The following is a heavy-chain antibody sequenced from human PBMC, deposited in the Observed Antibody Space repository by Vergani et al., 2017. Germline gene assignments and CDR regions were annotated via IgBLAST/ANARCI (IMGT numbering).Heavy chain of an antibody. CDR2: IGTAGDT. V-gene: IGHV3-13*03. Sequence: EVQLVESGGGLVQPGGSLRLSCAACGFTLSSYDMHWVRQATGKGLEWVSAIGTAGDTYYPGSVQGQFTISRENAKNSLYLQMNSLRAEDTAVYYCARNGYDSSGYYTNFDYWDQRTLVTVSS. J-gene: IGHJ4*02. CDR1: GFTLSSYD. CDR3: ARNGYDSSGYYTNFDY. D-gene: IGHD3-22*01.